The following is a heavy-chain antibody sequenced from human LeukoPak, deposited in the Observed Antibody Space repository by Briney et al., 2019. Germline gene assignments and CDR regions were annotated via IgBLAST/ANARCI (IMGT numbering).Heavy chain of an antibody. D-gene: IGHD3-22*01. V-gene: IGHV4-59*01. CDR3: ARVSPCYYDSSGYSGAFDI. Sequence: SETLSLTCTVSGGSISSYYWSWIRQPPGKGLEWIGYIYYSGSTNYNPSLKSRVTISVDTSKNQFSLKLSSVTAADTAVYYCARVSPCYYDSSGYSGAFDIWGQGTMVTVSS. CDR1: GGSISSYY. CDR2: IYYSGST. J-gene: IGHJ3*02.